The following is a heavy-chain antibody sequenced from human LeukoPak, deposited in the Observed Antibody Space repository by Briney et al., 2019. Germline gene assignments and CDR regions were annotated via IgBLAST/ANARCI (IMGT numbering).Heavy chain of an antibody. CDR1: GFNFIDYS. D-gene: IGHD5-12*01. CDR3: ARDHRYAFDN. V-gene: IGHV3-48*01. J-gene: IGHJ4*01. Sequence: GGSLRLSCAASGFNFIDYSMNWVRQAPGKGLEWISYIGISSGNTKYADSVKGRFAISRDKARNSLYLQMNSLRVEDTAMYYCARDHRYAFDNWGHGTLVTVSS. CDR2: IGISSGNT.